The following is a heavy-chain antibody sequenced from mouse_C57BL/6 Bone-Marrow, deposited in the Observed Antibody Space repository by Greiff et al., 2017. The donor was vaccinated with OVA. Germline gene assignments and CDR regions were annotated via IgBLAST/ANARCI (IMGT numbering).Heavy chain of an antibody. CDR1: GFNIKDDY. CDR2: IDPENGDT. V-gene: IGHV14-4*01. CDR3: TYGSSPNYFDY. J-gene: IGHJ2*01. Sequence: SGAELVRPGASVKLSCTASGFNIKDDYMHWVKQRPEQGLEWIGWIDPENGDTEYASKFQGKATITADTSSNTAYLQLSSLTSEDTAVYYCTYGSSPNYFDYWGQGTTLTVSS. D-gene: IGHD1-1*01.